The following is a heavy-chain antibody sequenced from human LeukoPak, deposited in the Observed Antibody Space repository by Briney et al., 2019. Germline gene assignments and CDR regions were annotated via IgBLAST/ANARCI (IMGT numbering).Heavy chain of an antibody. CDR2: IYYSGST. Sequence: SGTLSLTCTVSGGSISSSSYYWGWIRQPPGKGLEWIGSIYYSGSTYYNPSLKSRVTISVDTSKNQFSLKLSSVTAADTAVYYCARQRFAYYDSSGYYDYWGQGTLVTVPS. CDR3: ARQRFAYYDSSGYYDY. V-gene: IGHV4-39*01. D-gene: IGHD3-22*01. J-gene: IGHJ4*02. CDR1: GGSISSSSYY.